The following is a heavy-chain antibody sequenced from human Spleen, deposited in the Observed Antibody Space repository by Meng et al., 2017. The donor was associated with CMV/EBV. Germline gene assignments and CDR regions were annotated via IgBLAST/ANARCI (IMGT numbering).Heavy chain of an antibody. CDR1: GFTFTSYP. Sequence: GESLKISCATSGFTFTSYPMNWVRQAPGTGLEWVSGISSSGGTTYYADSVKGRFTISRDNSKNTLYLQMSSLRAEDTAVYYCANSGSYYRFDYWGQGTLVTVSS. CDR2: ISSSGGTT. V-gene: IGHV3-23*01. J-gene: IGHJ4*02. CDR3: ANSGSYYRFDY. D-gene: IGHD1-26*01.